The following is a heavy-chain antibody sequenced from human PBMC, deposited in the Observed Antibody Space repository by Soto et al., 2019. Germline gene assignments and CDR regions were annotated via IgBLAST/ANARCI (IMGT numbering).Heavy chain of an antibody. D-gene: IGHD2-15*01. CDR3: ARSQILYKASCSGGRCCSAFDI. CDR1: GGTISSYA. Sequence: QVQLVQSGAEVKKPGSSVKVSCKASGGTISSYAFNWVRQAPGQGLEWMGGIIPSFDTTKNAKKFQGRVTITANESTSIAYMELSSLTSEDTAVYYGARSQILYKASCSGGRCCSAFDIWGQGTMVTVSS. CDR2: IIPSFDTT. J-gene: IGHJ3*02. V-gene: IGHV1-69*12.